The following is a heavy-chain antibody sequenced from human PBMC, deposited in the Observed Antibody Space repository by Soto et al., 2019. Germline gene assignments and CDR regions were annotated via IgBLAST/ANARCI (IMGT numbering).Heavy chain of an antibody. J-gene: IGHJ4*02. CDR3: ATGYCRSDYCHFTH. V-gene: IGHV3-48*02. CDR2: ISGTSETI. CDR1: GFNFHTYT. D-gene: IGHD2-2*03. Sequence: DVQLVESGGGLVKPGGSLRLSCAASGFNFHTYTMTWVRQAPGKGLEWVSYISGTSETIFYADSVKGRFTISRDNAKNSLYLQLNSLRDEETAVYYCATGYCRSDYCHFTHWGQGTLVTVSS.